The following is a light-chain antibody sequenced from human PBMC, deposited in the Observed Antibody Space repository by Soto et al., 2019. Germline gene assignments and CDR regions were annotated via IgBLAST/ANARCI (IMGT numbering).Light chain of an antibody. J-gene: IGKJ1*01. CDR2: LTS. V-gene: IGKV3-11*01. CDR3: HQRQSWPRT. CDR1: QYINTR. Sequence: EIVLTQSPATLSSFPGDRVTLSCRASQYINTRLAWYQHRPGQAPRLLIYLTSNRAAGVPSRFSAWGSETDFTLAISDVQPEDFAVYYCHQRQSWPRTFGQGTKVDI.